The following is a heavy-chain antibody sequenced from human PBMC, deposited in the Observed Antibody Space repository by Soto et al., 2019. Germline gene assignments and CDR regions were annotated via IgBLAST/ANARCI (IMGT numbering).Heavy chain of an antibody. Sequence: GGSLRLSCAASGFTFSSYSMNWVRQAPGKGLEWVSYISSSSSTIYYADSVKGRFTISRDNAKNSLYLQMNSLRAEDTAVYYCARESSGWFRYYFDYWGQGTLVTVSS. D-gene: IGHD6-19*01. V-gene: IGHV3-48*01. CDR2: ISSSSSTI. CDR1: GFTFSSYS. J-gene: IGHJ4*02. CDR3: ARESSGWFRYYFDY.